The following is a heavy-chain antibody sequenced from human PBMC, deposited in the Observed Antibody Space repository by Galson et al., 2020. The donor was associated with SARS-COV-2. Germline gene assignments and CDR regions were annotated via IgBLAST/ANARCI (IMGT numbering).Heavy chain of an antibody. CDR2: IDWDDDQ. J-gene: IGHJ3*01. Sequence: SGPTLVKPTQTLTLTCNFTGFSLTTSGMCVTWIRQPPEKALEWLARIDWDDDQYYSTSLQTRLTISKDTSKYQVVLRMTNMDTVETATYYCGRAAIAAAVAFDVWGQGTMVTVSS. CDR3: GRAAIAAAVAFDV. D-gene: IGHD6-13*01. CDR1: GFSLTTSGMC. V-gene: IGHV2-70*11.